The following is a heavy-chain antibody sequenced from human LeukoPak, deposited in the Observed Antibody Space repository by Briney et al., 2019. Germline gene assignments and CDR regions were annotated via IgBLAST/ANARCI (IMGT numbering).Heavy chain of an antibody. Sequence: SVKVSCKASGGTFSSYTISWVRQAPGQGLEWMGRIIPILGIANYAQKFQGRVTITADNSTSTAYMELSSLRSEDTAVYYCARDSPRHGDYWGQGTLVTVSS. CDR2: IIPILGIA. J-gene: IGHJ4*02. V-gene: IGHV1-69*04. CDR3: ARDSPRHGDY. CDR1: GGTFSSYT.